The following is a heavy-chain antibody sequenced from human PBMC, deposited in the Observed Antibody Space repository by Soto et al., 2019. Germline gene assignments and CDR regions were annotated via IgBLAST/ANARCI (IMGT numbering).Heavy chain of an antibody. CDR2: IYWDDDK. D-gene: IGHD6-6*01. J-gene: IGHJ4*02. V-gene: IGHV2-5*02. Sequence: QITLKESGPTLVKPTQTLTLTCTFSGFSLSTSGVGVGWIRQPPGKALEWLALIYWDDDKRYSPSLNSRLTITKDTSKNQVVLTMTNMDPVVTATYYCAHSRPPRLLDYWGQGTLVTVSS. CDR1: GFSLSTSGVG. CDR3: AHSRPPRLLDY.